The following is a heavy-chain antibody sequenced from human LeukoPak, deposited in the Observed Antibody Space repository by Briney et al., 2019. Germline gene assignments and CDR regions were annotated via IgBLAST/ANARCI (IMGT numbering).Heavy chain of an antibody. CDR3: ARVVAARPYNWFDP. Sequence: GSSVKVSCKASGGTFCSYAISWVRQAPGQGLEWMGRIIPIFGTANYAQKFQGRVTITTDESTSTAYMELSSLRSEDTAVYYCARVVAARPYNWFDPWGQGTLVTVSS. CDR2: IIPIFGTA. CDR1: GGTFCSYA. V-gene: IGHV1-69*05. J-gene: IGHJ5*02. D-gene: IGHD6-6*01.